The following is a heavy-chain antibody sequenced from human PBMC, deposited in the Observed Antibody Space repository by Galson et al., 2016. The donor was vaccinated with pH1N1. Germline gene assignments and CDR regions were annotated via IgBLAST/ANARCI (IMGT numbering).Heavy chain of an antibody. CDR2: IYWDDDK. J-gene: IGHJ3*02. CDR1: GFSLPTTGVG. Sequence: PALVKPTQTLTLTCTFSGFSLPTTGVGVGWIRQPPGKALEWLAVIYWDDDKRYSPSLKSRLTITKDTSKNQVVLTMTNMYPVDTATYYYSHIVPSRSTHFGVVFINDAFDMWGQGTMVTVSS. CDR3: SHIVPSRSTHFGVVFINDAFDM. V-gene: IGHV2-5*02. D-gene: IGHD3-3*01.